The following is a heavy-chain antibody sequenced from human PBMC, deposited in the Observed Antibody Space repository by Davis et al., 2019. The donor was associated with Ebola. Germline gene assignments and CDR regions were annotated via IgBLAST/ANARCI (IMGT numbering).Heavy chain of an antibody. D-gene: IGHD3-3*01. CDR1: GYTFTSYG. CDR2: ISAYNGNT. CDR3: ARAALYDFWSGTLTYYFDY. V-gene: IGHV1-18*01. J-gene: IGHJ4*02. Sequence: ASVKVSCKASGYTFTSYGISWVRQAPGQGLAWMGWISAYNGNTNYAQKLQGRVTMTTDTSTSTAYMELRSLRSDDTAVYYCARAALYDFWSGTLTYYFDYWGQGTLVTVSS.